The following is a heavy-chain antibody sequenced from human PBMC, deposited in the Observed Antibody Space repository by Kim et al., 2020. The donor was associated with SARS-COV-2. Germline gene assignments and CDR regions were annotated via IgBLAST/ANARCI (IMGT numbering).Heavy chain of an antibody. Sequence: GGSLRLSCAASGFTFSSYAMHWVRQAPGKGLEWVAVISYDGSNKYYADSVKGRFTISRDNSKNTLYLQMNSLRAEDTAVYYCARDVASRPFDYWGQGTLVTVSS. D-gene: IGHD6-19*01. CDR1: GFTFSSYA. V-gene: IGHV3-30*04. J-gene: IGHJ4*02. CDR2: ISYDGSNK. CDR3: ARDVASRPFDY.